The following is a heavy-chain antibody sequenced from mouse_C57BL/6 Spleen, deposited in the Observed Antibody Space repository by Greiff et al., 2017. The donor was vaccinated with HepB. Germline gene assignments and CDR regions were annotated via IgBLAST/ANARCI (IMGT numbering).Heavy chain of an antibody. V-gene: IGHV1-64*01. CDR1: GYTFTSYW. CDR3: ARGWGNYEGAWFAY. D-gene: IGHD2-1*01. Sequence: QVQLQQPGAELVKPGASVKLSCKASGYTFTSYWMHWVKQRPGQGLEWIGMIHPNSGSTNYNEKFKSKATLTVDKSSSTAYMQLSSLTSEDSAVYYCARGWGNYEGAWFAYWGQGTLVTVSA. CDR2: IHPNSGST. J-gene: IGHJ3*01.